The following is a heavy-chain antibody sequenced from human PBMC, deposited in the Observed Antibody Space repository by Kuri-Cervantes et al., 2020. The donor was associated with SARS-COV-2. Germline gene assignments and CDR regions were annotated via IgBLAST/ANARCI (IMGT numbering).Heavy chain of an antibody. CDR1: GYSISSGYY. CDR2: IYHSGST. Sequence: SETLSLTCTVSGYSISSGYYWGWIRQPPGKGLEWIGSIYHSGSTYYNPSLKSRVTISVDTSKNQFSLKLSSVTAADTAVYYCARGHYYDSSATGYWGQGTLVTVSS. J-gene: IGHJ4*02. V-gene: IGHV4-38-2*02. D-gene: IGHD3-22*01. CDR3: ARGHYYDSSATGY.